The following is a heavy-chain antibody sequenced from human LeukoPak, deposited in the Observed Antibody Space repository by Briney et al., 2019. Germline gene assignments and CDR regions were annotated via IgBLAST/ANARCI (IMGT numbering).Heavy chain of an antibody. CDR2: ISAYNGNT. J-gene: IGHJ4*02. Sequence: ASVKVSCKASGYTFTSYGISWVRQAPGQGLEWMGWISAYNGNTNYAQKLQGRVTMTTDTSTSTAYMELRSLRSDDTAVYYCARDPLGYYDSSGYYDGRGYWGQGTLVTVSS. D-gene: IGHD3-22*01. CDR1: GYTFTSYG. V-gene: IGHV1-18*01. CDR3: ARDPLGYYDSSGYYDGRGY.